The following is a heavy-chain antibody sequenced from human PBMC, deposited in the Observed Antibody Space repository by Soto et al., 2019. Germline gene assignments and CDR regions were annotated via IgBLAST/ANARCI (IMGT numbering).Heavy chain of an antibody. V-gene: IGHV4-59*01. Sequence: LSLTCTVSGGSIRSYYWSWIRQPPGKGLEWIGHIYYSGTTNYNPSLKSRITMSVDTSKNQFSLKLSSVTAADTAVYYCARAVETGGNWFDPWGQGTLVTVSS. CDR3: ARAVETGGNWFDP. J-gene: IGHJ5*02. D-gene: IGHD1-1*01. CDR1: GGSIRSYY. CDR2: IYYSGTT.